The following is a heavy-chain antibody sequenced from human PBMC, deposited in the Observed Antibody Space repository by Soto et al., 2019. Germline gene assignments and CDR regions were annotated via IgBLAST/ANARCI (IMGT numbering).Heavy chain of an antibody. Sequence: QVQLVESWGGMVQPGRSLRLSCAASGFTFSSYGMHWVRQAPGKGLEWVAVISYDGSNKYYADSVKGRFTISRDNSKNTLYLQMNSLRAEDTAVYYCAKGERRITMIVVAEDNCFDPWGQGTLVTVSS. J-gene: IGHJ5*02. CDR2: ISYDGSNK. V-gene: IGHV3-30*18. CDR3: AKGERRITMIVVAEDNCFDP. D-gene: IGHD3-22*01. CDR1: GFTFSSYG.